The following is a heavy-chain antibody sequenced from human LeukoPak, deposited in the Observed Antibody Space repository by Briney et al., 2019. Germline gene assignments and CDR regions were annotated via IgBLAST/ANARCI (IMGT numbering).Heavy chain of an antibody. CDR2: IHGDGRTT. D-gene: IGHD6-25*01. CDR3: AKSGNTETVDY. Sequence: GGSLRLSCAASGFTFSSYWIHWVRQVPGKGLVWVSRIHGDGRTTTYADSVEGRFTISRDNSTNTLYLQMNSLRAGDTAIYYCAKSGNTETVDYWGQGTLVTVSS. V-gene: IGHV3-74*01. CDR1: GFTFSSYW. J-gene: IGHJ4*02.